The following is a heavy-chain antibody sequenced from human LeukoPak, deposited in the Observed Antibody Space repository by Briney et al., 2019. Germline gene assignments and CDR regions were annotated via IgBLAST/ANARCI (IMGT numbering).Heavy chain of an antibody. CDR2: ISSSSSYI. CDR3: ARVRAAAGTGWFDP. CDR1: GFTFSSYS. J-gene: IGHJ5*02. V-gene: IGHV3-21*01. D-gene: IGHD6-13*01. Sequence: KAGGSLRLSCAASGFTFSSYSMNWVRQAPGKGLEWVSSISSSSSYIYYADSVKGRFTISRDNAKNSLYPQMNSLRAEDTAVYYCARVRAAAGTGWFDPWGQGTLVTVSS.